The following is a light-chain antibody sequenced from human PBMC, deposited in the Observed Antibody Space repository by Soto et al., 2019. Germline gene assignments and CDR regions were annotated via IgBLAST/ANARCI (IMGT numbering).Light chain of an antibody. CDR3: HQYGASPFT. CDR1: RHVYINA. CDR2: GAS. J-gene: IGKJ3*01. Sequence: VVLTQSPATLSLSPGERATLSCRASRHVYINALAWYQQKPGRTPTLLIFGASTRATHIPGRFSGTGSWTDFSLTINGVEPEDSAVYYCHQYGASPFTFGPGTRVEI. V-gene: IGKV3-20*01.